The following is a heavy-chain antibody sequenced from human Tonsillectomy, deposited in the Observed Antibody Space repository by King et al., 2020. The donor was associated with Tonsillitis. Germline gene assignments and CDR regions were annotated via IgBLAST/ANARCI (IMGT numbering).Heavy chain of an antibody. CDR1: GFTFSSS. D-gene: IGHD5-18*01. CDR2: ISGSGGTT. CDR3: AKADSIHLWLSFIDY. J-gene: IGHJ4*02. Sequence: VQLVESGGGLVQPGGSLRLSCAASGFTFSSSMSWVRQAPGKGLEWVSAISGSGGTTSYADSVKGRFTISRDNSKNTLYLQMTSLRAEDTAVYYCAKADSIHLWLSFIDYWGQGTLVTVSS. V-gene: IGHV3-23*04.